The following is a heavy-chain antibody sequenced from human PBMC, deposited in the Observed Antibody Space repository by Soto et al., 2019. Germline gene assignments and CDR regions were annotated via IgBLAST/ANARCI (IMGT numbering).Heavy chain of an antibody. D-gene: IGHD3-16*01. J-gene: IGHJ3*02. CDR3: ATTHYGVAVVPFGVFDI. Sequence: SETLSLTCTVSGYSISRRNGWGWIRQPPGKGLEWIGYIYYSGSTYYNPTLQSRVTMSVDTSKNQFSLKLSSVTAVDTAVYYCATTHYGVAVVPFGVFDIWGQGTMVT. V-gene: IGHV4-28*01. CDR2: IYYSGST. CDR1: GYSISRRNG.